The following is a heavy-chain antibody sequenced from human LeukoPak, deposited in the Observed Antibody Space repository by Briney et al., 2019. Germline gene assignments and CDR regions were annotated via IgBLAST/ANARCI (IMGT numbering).Heavy chain of an antibody. D-gene: IGHD5-12*01. CDR1: GGSISSYY. V-gene: IGHV4-4*09. CDR3: ARHRGYASPSDSFDI. CDR2: IYTSGST. J-gene: IGHJ3*02. Sequence: SETLSLTCTVSGGSISSYYWSWIRQPPGKGLEWIGYIYTSGSTTYNPSLKSRVSISADTSKNQISLKLSSVTAADTAVYCCARHRGYASPSDSFDIWGQGTMVTVSS.